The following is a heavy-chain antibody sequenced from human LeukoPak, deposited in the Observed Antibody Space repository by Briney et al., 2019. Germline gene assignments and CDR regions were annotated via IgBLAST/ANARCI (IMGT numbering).Heavy chain of an antibody. CDR2: SRNKANSYTA. V-gene: IGHV3-72*01. J-gene: IGHJ4*02. CDR3: ARLGVYSGTYYLDY. Sequence: GGSLRLSCAASGFTVSSNYMDWVRQALGKGLEWVGRSRNKANSYTAEYAASVKGRFTISRDDLKNSLYLQMNSLKTEDTAVYYCARLGVYSGTYYLDYWGQGTLVTVSS. D-gene: IGHD1-26*01. CDR1: GFTVSSNY.